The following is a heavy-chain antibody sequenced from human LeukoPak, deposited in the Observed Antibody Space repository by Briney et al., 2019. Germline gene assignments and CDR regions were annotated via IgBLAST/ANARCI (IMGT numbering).Heavy chain of an antibody. V-gene: IGHV3-74*01. D-gene: IGHD3-16*02. CDR2: INSDGSST. J-gene: IGHJ4*02. CDR3: ARTSYVWGSYRYSSLVDY. Sequence: GGSLRLSCAASGFTFSSYWMHWVRQAPGKGLVWVSRINSDGSSTSYADSVKGRFTISRDNAKNTLYLQMNSLRAEDTAVYYCARTSYVWGSYRYSSLVDYWGQETLVTVSS. CDR1: GFTFSSYW.